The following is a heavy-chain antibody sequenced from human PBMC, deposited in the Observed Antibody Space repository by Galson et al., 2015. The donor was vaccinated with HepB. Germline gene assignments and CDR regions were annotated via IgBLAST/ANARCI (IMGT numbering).Heavy chain of an antibody. J-gene: IGHJ6*03. Sequence: SVKVSCKASGGTFSSYAISWVRQAPGQGLEWMGGIIPILGIANYAQKFQGRVTITADKSTSTAYMELSSLRSEDTAVYYCASRRGVYCSSTSCPNYYYYYYMDVWGKGTTVTVSS. CDR1: GGTFSSYA. D-gene: IGHD2-2*01. V-gene: IGHV1-69*10. CDR2: IIPILGIA. CDR3: ASRRGVYCSSTSCPNYYYYYYMDV.